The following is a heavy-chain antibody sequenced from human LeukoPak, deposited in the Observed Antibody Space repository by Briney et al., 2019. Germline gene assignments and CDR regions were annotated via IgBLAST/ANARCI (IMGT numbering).Heavy chain of an antibody. CDR3: ARENSGSYYQFDC. CDR2: ISSSTSYI. J-gene: IGHJ4*02. CDR1: GFIFSTYS. D-gene: IGHD1-26*01. Sequence: GGSLRLSCAASGFIFSTYSMNWVRQAPGKGLEGGSSISSSTSYIYYADSVKGRFTISRDNAKNSLYLQMTSLSPEDTAVYYCARENSGSYYQFDCWGQGTLVTVSS. V-gene: IGHV3-21*01.